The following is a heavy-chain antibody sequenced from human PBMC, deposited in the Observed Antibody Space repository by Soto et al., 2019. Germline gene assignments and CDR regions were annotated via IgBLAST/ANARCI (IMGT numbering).Heavy chain of an antibody. V-gene: IGHV3-23*01. CDR1: GFTFSSNA. D-gene: IGHD3-22*01. J-gene: IGHJ4*02. CDR3: AQDKPTYYYDSSGRGYFDY. CDR2: ISGSGGST. Sequence: EVQLLESGGGLVQPGGSLRLSCAASGFTFSSNAMSWVRQAPGKGLEWVSGISGSGGSTYYADSVKGRFTISRDNSKNTLFLQMNSLRAEDTAVYYCAQDKPTYYYDSSGRGYFDYWGQGTLVTVSS.